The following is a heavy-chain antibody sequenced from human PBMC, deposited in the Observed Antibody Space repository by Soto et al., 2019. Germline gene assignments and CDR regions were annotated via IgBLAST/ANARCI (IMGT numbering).Heavy chain of an antibody. J-gene: IGHJ4*02. Sequence: EVQLVESGGGLVQPGGSLRLSCAASGFAFSTYKMHWVRQAPGRGLEWVSFIGSGGNRIYYADSVRGRFTFSRDNPKNSLYLQMNSLRAEDTAIYYCVREGGVDHHFDYWGQGTLVTVSS. CDR2: IGSGGNRI. CDR3: VREGGVDHHFDY. CDR1: GFAFSTYK. V-gene: IGHV3-48*03. D-gene: IGHD2-21*01.